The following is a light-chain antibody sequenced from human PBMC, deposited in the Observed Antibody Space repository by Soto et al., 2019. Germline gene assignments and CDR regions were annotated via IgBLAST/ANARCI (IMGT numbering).Light chain of an antibody. CDR1: QGIRSD. Sequence: AIQMTQSPSSLSASVGDRVTITCRASQGIRSDLGWYQQKPGKAPKLLIYAASSLQSGVPSRFSGSGSGTEFTLTISSLQPEDFAAYYCLQDYNYPRTFGRGTKVEIK. CDR2: AAS. J-gene: IGKJ1*01. V-gene: IGKV1-6*01. CDR3: LQDYNYPRT.